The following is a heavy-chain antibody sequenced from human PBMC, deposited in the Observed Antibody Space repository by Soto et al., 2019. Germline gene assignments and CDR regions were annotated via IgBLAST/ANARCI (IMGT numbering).Heavy chain of an antibody. Sequence: SVKVSCKASGFTFTSSAVQWVRQPRGQRLEWIGWIVVGSGNTNYAQKFQERVTITRGKSTSTAYMELSSLRSEDTAVYYCAAEKDNSGQGAFDIWGQGKMVTVSS. CDR1: GFTFTSSA. J-gene: IGHJ3*02. D-gene: IGHD3-22*01. CDR2: IVVGSGNT. CDR3: AAEKDNSGQGAFDI. V-gene: IGHV1-58*01.